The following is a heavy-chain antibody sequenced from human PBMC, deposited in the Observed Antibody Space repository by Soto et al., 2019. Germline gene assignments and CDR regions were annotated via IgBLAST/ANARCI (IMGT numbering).Heavy chain of an antibody. CDR3: ARIQRAGSSGWYAGSGYFDY. D-gene: IGHD6-19*01. CDR2: IFSNDEK. CDR1: GFSLSNSIMG. V-gene: IGHV2-26*01. J-gene: IGHJ4*02. Sequence: QVTLKESGPVLVKPTETLTLTCTVSGFSLSNSIMGVSWIRQPPGKALEWLAHIFSNDEKSYSTSLKSRLTISKYTSRSQVVLTMTNMDPVDTATYYCARIQRAGSSGWYAGSGYFDYWGQGTLVTVSS.